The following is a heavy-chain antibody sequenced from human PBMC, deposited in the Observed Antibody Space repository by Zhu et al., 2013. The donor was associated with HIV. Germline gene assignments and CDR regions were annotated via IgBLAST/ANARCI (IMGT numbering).Heavy chain of an antibody. D-gene: IGHD3-10*01. CDR1: GGSISSYY. CDR3: ARADPGLDSYGSGGLFDY. Sequence: VQLQESGPGLVKPSETLSLTCTVSGGSISSYYWSWIRQPPGKGLEWIGYIYYSGSTNYNPSLKSRVTISVDTSKNQFSLKLSSVTAADTAVYYCARADPGLDSYGSGGLFDYWGQGTLVTVSS. V-gene: IGHV4-59*01. CDR2: IYYSGST. J-gene: IGHJ4*02.